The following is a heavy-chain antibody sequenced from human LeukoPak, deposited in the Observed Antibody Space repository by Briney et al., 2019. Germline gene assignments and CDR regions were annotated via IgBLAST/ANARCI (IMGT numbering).Heavy chain of an antibody. CDR2: IYYNGST. CDR1: GGSISSGGYY. V-gene: IGHV4-31*03. D-gene: IGHD4-17*01. CDR3: ARGGYGDYTDWYFDL. Sequence: PSQTLSLTCTDSGGSISSGGYYWSWIRQHPGKGLEWIGYIYYNGSTYYNPSLKSRVTISVDTSKNQFSLKLSSVTAADTAVYYCARGGYGDYTDWYFDLWGRGTLVTVSS. J-gene: IGHJ2*01.